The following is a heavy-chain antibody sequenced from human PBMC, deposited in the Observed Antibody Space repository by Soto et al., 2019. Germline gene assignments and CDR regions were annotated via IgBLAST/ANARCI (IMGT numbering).Heavy chain of an antibody. CDR3: ARGLYGTIFGGVITPPGYYYYMDV. V-gene: IGHV4-34*01. CDR2: INHSGST. Sequence: SETLSLTCAVYGGSFSGYYWSWIRQPPGKGLEWIGEINHSGSTNYNPSLKSRVTISVDTSKNQFSLKLSSVTAADTAVYYCARGLYGTIFGGVITPPGYYYYMDVWGKGTSVTVSS. J-gene: IGHJ6*03. CDR1: GGSFSGYY. D-gene: IGHD3-3*01.